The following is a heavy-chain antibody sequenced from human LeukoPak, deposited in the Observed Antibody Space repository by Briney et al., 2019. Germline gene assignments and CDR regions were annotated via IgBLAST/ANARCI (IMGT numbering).Heavy chain of an antibody. J-gene: IGHJ3*02. CDR2: INPNSGCT. CDR1: GYTFTDYY. V-gene: IGHV1-2*02. Sequence: ASVKVSCKASGYTFTDYYMHWVRQAPGQGLEWMGWINPNSGCTNYAQKFQGRVTVTRDTPISTAYMDLSRLRSDDPAVYYCARAGVWDYSDSSGYHNAAFDIWGQGTMVTVSS. D-gene: IGHD3-22*01. CDR3: ARAGVWDYSDSSGYHNAAFDI.